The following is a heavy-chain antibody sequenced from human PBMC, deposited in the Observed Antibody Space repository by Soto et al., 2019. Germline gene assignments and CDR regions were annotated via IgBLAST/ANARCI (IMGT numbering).Heavy chain of an antibody. CDR3: ARDGVSSTEYTWNYGTYFDY. D-gene: IGHD1-7*01. J-gene: IGHJ4*02. Sequence: ASVKVSCKASGYTFTSYYLHWVRQAPGQGLEWMGIINPSGGSTSYAQKFQGRVTITRDTSASTAYMELSSLRPDDTAMYYCARDGVSSTEYTWNYGTYFDYWGQGALVTVSS. CDR1: GYTFTSYY. CDR2: INPSGGST. V-gene: IGHV1-46*01.